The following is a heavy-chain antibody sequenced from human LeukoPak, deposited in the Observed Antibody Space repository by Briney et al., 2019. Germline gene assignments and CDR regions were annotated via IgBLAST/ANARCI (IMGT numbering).Heavy chain of an antibody. Sequence: PGGSLRLSCAASGFAVSSNYIGWVRQAPGKGLEYVSVIYSGGATYYADSVKGRFTISRHISKHTLYLQMNSLRAEDTAVYYCARSGIAAAGGDYWGQGTLVTVSS. J-gene: IGHJ4*02. V-gene: IGHV3-53*04. CDR1: GFAVSSNY. D-gene: IGHD6-13*01. CDR3: ARSGIAAAGGDY. CDR2: IYSGGAT.